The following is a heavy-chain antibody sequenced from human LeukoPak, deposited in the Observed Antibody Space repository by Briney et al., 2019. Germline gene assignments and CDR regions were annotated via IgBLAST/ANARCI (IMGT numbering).Heavy chain of an antibody. V-gene: IGHV3-53*01. CDR1: GFTVSSNY. D-gene: IGHD1-26*01. Sequence: PGGSLRLSCAASGFTVSSNYMIWVRQAPGKGLEWASVIYSGGGTYYADSVKGRFTISRDNSKNTLYLQMNSLRAEDTAVYYCAKDRARGGATNFDYWGQGTLVTVS. CDR3: AKDRARGGATNFDY. J-gene: IGHJ4*02. CDR2: IYSGGGT.